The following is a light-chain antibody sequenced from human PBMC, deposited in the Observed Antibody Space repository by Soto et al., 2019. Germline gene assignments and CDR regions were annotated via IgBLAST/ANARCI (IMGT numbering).Light chain of an antibody. J-gene: IGKJ1*01. CDR3: QQYGSSPRT. CDR2: AAS. CDR1: PTVRSSY. V-gene: IGKV3-20*01. Sequence: EIVLTQSPDTLSLSPGESATLHYKPTPTVRSSYLAWYQQTPGQTPRLLIYAASSRATGIPDRFSGSGSGTDFSLTISRLEAEDFAVYYCQQYGSSPRTFGQGTKVDIK.